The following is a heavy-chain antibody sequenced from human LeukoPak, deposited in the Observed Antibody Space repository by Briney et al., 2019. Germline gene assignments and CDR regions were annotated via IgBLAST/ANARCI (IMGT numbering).Heavy chain of an antibody. D-gene: IGHD5-24*01. CDR2: IYYSGST. Sequence: MASETLSLTCTVSGGSISSSSYYWGWIRQPPGKGLEWIGSIYYSGSTYYNPSLKSRVTISVDTSKNQFSLKLSSVAAADTAVYYCARDDGYTTPYYFDYWGQGTLVTVSS. V-gene: IGHV4-39*07. CDR3: ARDDGYTTPYYFDY. CDR1: GGSISSSSYY. J-gene: IGHJ4*02.